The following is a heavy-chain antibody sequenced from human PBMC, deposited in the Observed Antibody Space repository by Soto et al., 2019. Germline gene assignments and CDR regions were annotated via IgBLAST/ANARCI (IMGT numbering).Heavy chain of an antibody. V-gene: IGHV4-38-2*02. CDR1: GYSISSGYY. D-gene: IGHD2-21*01. CDR2: IYHSGST. J-gene: IGHJ4*02. Sequence: KPSETLSLTCAVSGYSISSGYYWGWIRQPPGKGLEWIGSIYHSGSTYYNPSLESRVTISIDTSKNQFSLRLTSVTAADTAIYYCARDISASDGDYWGQGTLVTVSS. CDR3: ARDISASDGDY.